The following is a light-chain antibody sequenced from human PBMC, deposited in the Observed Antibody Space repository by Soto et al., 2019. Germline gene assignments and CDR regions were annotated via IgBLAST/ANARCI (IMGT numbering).Light chain of an antibody. CDR3: QHDNSYSEA. J-gene: IGKJ1*01. CDR2: DAS. CDR1: HCIRTC. Sequence: DIQLTQSPSSLSASVGDRVNITCRASHCIRTCLGWYQQKPGKAPKLLIYDASSLESGVPSRFSGSASGTEFTLTISSLQPDDFATYYCQHDNSYSEAFGQGTKV. V-gene: IGKV1-5*01.